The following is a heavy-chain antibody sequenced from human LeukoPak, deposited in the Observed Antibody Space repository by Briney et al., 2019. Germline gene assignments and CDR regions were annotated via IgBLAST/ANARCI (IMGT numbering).Heavy chain of an antibody. Sequence: GGSLRLSCAASGFTFSSYAMHWVRQAPGKGLEWVAVISYDGSNKYYADSVKGRFTISRDNSKNTLYLQMNSLRAEDTAVYYCARDSEVTEYFQHWGQGTLVTVSS. CDR2: ISYDGSNK. V-gene: IGHV3-30-3*01. CDR3: ARDSEVTEYFQH. D-gene: IGHD4-11*01. CDR1: GFTFSSYA. J-gene: IGHJ1*01.